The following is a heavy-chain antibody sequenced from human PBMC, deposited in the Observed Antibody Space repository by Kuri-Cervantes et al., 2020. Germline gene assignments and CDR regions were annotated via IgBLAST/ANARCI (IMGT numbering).Heavy chain of an antibody. Sequence: SETLSLTCTVSGGSISSGDYYWSWIRQPPGKGLEWIGYIYYSGSTYYNPSLKSRVTISVDTSKNQFSLKLSSVTAADTAVYYCARARTYYDFWSGYSTNWFDPWGQGTLVTVSS. CDR2: IYYSGST. V-gene: IGHV4-30-4*01. CDR3: ARARTYYDFWSGYSTNWFDP. D-gene: IGHD3-3*01. J-gene: IGHJ5*02. CDR1: GGSISSGDYY.